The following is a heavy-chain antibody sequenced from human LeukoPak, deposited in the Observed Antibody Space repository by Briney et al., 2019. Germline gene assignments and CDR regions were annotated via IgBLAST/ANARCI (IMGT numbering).Heavy chain of an antibody. CDR2: IYYSGST. D-gene: IGHD6-13*01. Sequence: SETLSLTCTVSGGSIGSYYWSWIRQPPGKGLEWIGYIYYSGSTNYNPSLKSRVTISVDTSKNQFSLKLSSVTAADTAVYYCASLAAAGPPYYYYYMDVWGKGTTVTVSS. CDR3: ASLAAAGPPYYYYYMDV. V-gene: IGHV4-59*01. CDR1: GGSIGSYY. J-gene: IGHJ6*03.